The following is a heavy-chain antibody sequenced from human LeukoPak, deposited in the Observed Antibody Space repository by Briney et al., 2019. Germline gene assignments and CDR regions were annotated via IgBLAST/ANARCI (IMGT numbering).Heavy chain of an antibody. J-gene: IGHJ4*02. CDR3: AKDVLADPYDSSGYYLVY. V-gene: IGHV3-30*02. CDR1: GFTFSSYG. D-gene: IGHD3-22*01. CDR2: IRYDGSNK. Sequence: GGSLRLSCAASGFTFSSYGMHWVRQAPGKGLEWVAFIRYDGSNKYYADSVKGRFTISRDNSKNTLYLQMNSLRAEDTAVYYCAKDVLADPYDSSGYYLVYWGQGTLVTVSS.